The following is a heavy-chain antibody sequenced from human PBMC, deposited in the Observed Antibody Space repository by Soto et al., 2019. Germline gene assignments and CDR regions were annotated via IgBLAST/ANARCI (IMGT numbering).Heavy chain of an antibody. Sequence: GGSLRLSCAASGFTFSSYWMSWVRQAPGKGLEWVANIKHYVSEKYYVDSLKGRFTISRDDAKNSLYLQMNSLRAEDTTFCYCTRDQYGNFYFYYCYMGMWGKRTTVTVSS. V-gene: IGHV3-7*01. CDR2: IKHYVSEK. CDR3: TRDQYGNFYFYYCYMGM. J-gene: IGHJ6*03. CDR1: GFTFSSYW. D-gene: IGHD4-17*01.